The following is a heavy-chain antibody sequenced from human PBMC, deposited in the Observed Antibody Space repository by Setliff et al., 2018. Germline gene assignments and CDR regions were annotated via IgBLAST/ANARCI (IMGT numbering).Heavy chain of an antibody. D-gene: IGHD2-15*01. J-gene: IGHJ4*02. CDR3: AKRGPYCSGGTCHYYFDY. CDR1: GFTFSSYA. V-gene: IGHV3-23*01. Sequence: LSCAASGFTFSSYAITWIRQAPGKGLEWVSYISNDDYTIHAADSMKGRLTISRDNSKNTVYLKTNSLRAEDTAVYYCAKRGPYCSGGTCHYYFDYWGQGTLVTVSS. CDR2: ISNDDYTI.